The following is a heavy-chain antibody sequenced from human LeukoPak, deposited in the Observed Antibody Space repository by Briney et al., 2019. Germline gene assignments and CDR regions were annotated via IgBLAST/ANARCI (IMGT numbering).Heavy chain of an antibody. J-gene: IGHJ5*02. Sequence: PSETLSLTCTVSGGSVSSSSYYWGWIRQPPGKGLEWIGSIYYSGSTYYNPSLKSRVTISVDTSKNQFSLKLSSVTAADTAVYYCASIVVVVAAIPAKTVRQRNWFDPWGQGTLVTVSS. CDR2: IYYSGST. CDR1: GGSVSSSSYY. CDR3: ASIVVVVAAIPAKTVRQRNWFDP. V-gene: IGHV4-39*07. D-gene: IGHD2-15*01.